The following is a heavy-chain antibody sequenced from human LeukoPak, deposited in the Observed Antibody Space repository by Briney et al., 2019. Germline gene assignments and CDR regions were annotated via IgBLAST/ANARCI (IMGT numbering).Heavy chain of an antibody. CDR3: ARARSYRYGMDV. CDR1: GXXXXSSXX. Sequence: GXXXXSSXXXGWIRQPPGRGLXXIGSIYYSGSTYYNPSLKSRVTISVDTSKNQFSLKLSSVTAADTAVYYCARARSYRYGMDVWGQGTTVTVSS. J-gene: IGHJ6*02. D-gene: IGHD4-11*01. CDR2: IYYSGST. V-gene: IGHV4-39*07.